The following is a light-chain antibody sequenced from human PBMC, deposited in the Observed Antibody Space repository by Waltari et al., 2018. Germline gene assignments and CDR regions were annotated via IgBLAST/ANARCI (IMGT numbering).Light chain of an antibody. CDR1: SSDVGGSNY. CDR3: GSHAGSGTLWV. CDR2: DVI. Sequence: QSVLTQPASVSGSPGQSTTISCTGTSSDVGGSNYVSWYQRHPGKAPTVMIFDVIKLPSGVAERYGGTKSGNTGSLTISGLQAEDEAEYYGGSHAGSGTLWVFGGGTKLPVL. V-gene: IGLV2-23*02. J-gene: IGLJ2*01.